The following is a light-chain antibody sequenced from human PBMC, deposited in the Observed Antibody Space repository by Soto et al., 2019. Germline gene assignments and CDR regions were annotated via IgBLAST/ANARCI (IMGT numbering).Light chain of an antibody. CDR1: QSVSNSF. V-gene: IGKV3-20*01. Sequence: SVLTQSPATLSLSPGERATLSCRASQSVSNSFFAWYQQKPDQAPRLLIYGVSSRATGIPDRFSGSGSGTDFTLTISRLEPEDFVVYYCQQYSSLPHTFGQGTKLEVK. CDR2: GVS. J-gene: IGKJ2*01. CDR3: QQYSSLPHT.